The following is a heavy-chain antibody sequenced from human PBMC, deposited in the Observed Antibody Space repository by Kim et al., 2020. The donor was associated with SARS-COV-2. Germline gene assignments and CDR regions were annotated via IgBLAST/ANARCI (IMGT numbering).Heavy chain of an antibody. V-gene: IGHV3-30*18. Sequence: GGSLRLSCAASGFTFSSYGMHWVRQAPGKGLEWVAVISYDGSNKYYADSVKGRFTISRDNSKNTLYLQMNSLRAEDTAVYYCAKPQYDNSWFYFDYWGQGTLVTVSS. CDR2: ISYDGSNK. D-gene: IGHD3-22*01. CDR3: AKPQYDNSWFYFDY. CDR1: GFTFSSYG. J-gene: IGHJ4*02.